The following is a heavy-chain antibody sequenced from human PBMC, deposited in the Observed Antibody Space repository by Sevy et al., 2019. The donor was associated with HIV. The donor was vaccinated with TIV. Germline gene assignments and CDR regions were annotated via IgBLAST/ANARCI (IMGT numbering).Heavy chain of an antibody. D-gene: IGHD6-13*01. V-gene: IGHV4-4*07. Sequence: SETLSLTCTVSGGSISSYYCSWIRQPAGKGLEWIGRIYTSGSTNYNPSLKSRVTMSVDTSKNQFSLKLSSVTAADTAVYYCARGGESRSSWYYFDYWGQGTLVTVSS. J-gene: IGHJ4*02. CDR3: ARGGESRSSWYYFDY. CDR2: IYTSGST. CDR1: GGSISSYY.